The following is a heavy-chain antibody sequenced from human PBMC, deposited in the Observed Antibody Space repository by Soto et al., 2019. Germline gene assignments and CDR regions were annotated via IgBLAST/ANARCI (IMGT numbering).Heavy chain of an antibody. CDR1: GCTFSIYS. V-gene: IGHV3-48*01. J-gene: IGHJ6*02. Sequence: LRLSYAASGCTFSIYSMNRVRQAPGKGLEWISYISSTSSTIYYADSVKGRFTISRDNAKNSLYLQMNSLRAEDTAVYYCATYYGSGSYFPDHYYYGMDVWGQGTTVTVSS. D-gene: IGHD3-10*01. CDR2: ISSTSSTI. CDR3: ATYYGSGSYFPDHYYYGMDV.